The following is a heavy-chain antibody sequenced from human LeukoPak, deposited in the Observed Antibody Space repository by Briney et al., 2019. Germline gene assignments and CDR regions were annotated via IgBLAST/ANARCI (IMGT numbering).Heavy chain of an antibody. CDR3: ARVGGGYSGSYYWDYYYYYMDV. J-gene: IGHJ6*03. CDR1: GGSFSGYY. CDR2: INHSGST. V-gene: IGHV4-34*01. Sequence: SETLSLTCAVYGGSFSGYYWSWIRQPPGKGLEWIGEINHSGSTNYNPSLKSRGTISVDTSKNQFSLKLSSVTAADTAVYYCARVGGGYSGSYYWDYYYYYMDVWGKGTTVTVSS. D-gene: IGHD1-26*01.